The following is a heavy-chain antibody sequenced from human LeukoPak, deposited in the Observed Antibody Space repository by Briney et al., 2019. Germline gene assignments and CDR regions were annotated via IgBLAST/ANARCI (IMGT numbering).Heavy chain of an antibody. J-gene: IGHJ4*02. CDR1: GFTVSSNY. CDR3: ARASDYGSFFWPY. Sequence: PGGSLRLSCAASGFTVSSNYMSWVRQAPGKGLEWVSVIYSGGSTYYADSVKGRFTISRDNSKNTLYLQMNSLRAEDTAVYYCARASDYGSFFWPYWGQGTLVTVSS. CDR2: IYSGGST. D-gene: IGHD4-17*01. V-gene: IGHV3-53*01.